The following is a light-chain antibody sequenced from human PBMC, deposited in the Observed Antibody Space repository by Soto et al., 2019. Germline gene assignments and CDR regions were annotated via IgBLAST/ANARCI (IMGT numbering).Light chain of an antibody. J-gene: IGKJ1*01. CDR1: ESINIW. CDR3: QQYHIHST. CDR2: KAS. Sequence: DIQMTQSPSTLSASVGDRVTITCRASESINIWLAWFQQKPGKAPKLQISKASTLESGVPSRFSGSGSGTEFTLTISSLQPDDFATYHCQQYHIHSTFGQGTKVEVK. V-gene: IGKV1-5*03.